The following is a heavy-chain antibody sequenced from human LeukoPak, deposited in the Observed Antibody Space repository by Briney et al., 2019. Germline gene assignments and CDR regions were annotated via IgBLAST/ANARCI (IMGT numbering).Heavy chain of an antibody. CDR1: GGSFSGYY. V-gene: IGHV4-34*01. J-gene: IGHJ6*03. D-gene: IGHD5-12*01. Sequence: SETLSLTCAVYGGSFSGYYWSWIRQSPGKGLEWIGEINHRGRSNYNPSLKSRVTISVDTSKNQFSLKPSSVTAADTAVYYCARGQRLFGYYYYYMDVWGKGSTVTVSS. CDR2: INHRGRS. CDR3: ARGQRLFGYYYYYMDV.